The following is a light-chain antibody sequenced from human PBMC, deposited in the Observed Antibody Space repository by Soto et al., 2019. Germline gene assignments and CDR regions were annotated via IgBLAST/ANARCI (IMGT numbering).Light chain of an antibody. V-gene: IGLV1-44*01. CDR1: SSNIGSNT. J-gene: IGLJ1*01. Sequence: QSVLTQPPSASGTPGQRVTISCSGSSSNIGSNTVNWYQQLPGTAPKLLIYHSDQRPPGVPDRFSGSKSGTSASLAIGGLQSEDEADYYCEAWDDGLSGRVFGTGTKLTVL. CDR2: HSD. CDR3: EAWDDGLSGRV.